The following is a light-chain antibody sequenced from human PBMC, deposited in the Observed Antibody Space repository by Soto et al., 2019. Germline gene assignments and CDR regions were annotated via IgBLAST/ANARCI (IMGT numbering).Light chain of an antibody. V-gene: IGKV1-5*01. CDR1: QSISSW. CDR3: QQYNRYSLT. J-gene: IGKJ4*01. CDR2: DAS. Sequence: DIQMTQSPSTLSASVGDRVTITCRPSQSISSWLAWYQQKPGKAPKLLIYDASSLESGVPSRFSGSGSDTEFTLTINNLQPDDFATYHCQQYNRYSLTFGGGTKVDIK.